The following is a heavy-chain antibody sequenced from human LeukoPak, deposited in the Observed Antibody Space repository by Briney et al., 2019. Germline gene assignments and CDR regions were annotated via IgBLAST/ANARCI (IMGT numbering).Heavy chain of an antibody. Sequence: PGGSLRLSCAASGFTFSSYWMGWVRQAPGKGLEWVANIKQDGSEKDYVDSVKGRFTISRDNAKNSLYLQMSSLRAEDTAVYYCARAPGFFYGDYRFYFDYWGQGTLVTVSS. J-gene: IGHJ4*02. CDR2: IKQDGSEK. CDR1: GFTFSSYW. D-gene: IGHD4-17*01. V-gene: IGHV3-7*01. CDR3: ARAPGFFYGDYRFYFDY.